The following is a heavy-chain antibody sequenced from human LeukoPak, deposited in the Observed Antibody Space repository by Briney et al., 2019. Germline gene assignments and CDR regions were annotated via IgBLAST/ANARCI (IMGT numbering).Heavy chain of an antibody. J-gene: IGHJ6*02. Sequence: SETLSLTCTVSGGSISRDYWSWIRQPPGKGLEWIGYIYYTGSTNYNPSLKSRVTISVDTSKNQFSLKLSSVTAADTAVYYCARHPGNYGMDVWGQGTTVTVSS. D-gene: IGHD1-14*01. CDR3: ARHPGNYGMDV. CDR2: IYYTGST. CDR1: GGSISRDY. V-gene: IGHV4-59*08.